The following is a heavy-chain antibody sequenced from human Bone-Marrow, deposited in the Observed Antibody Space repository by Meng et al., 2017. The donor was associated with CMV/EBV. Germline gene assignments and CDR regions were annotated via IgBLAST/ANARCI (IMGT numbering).Heavy chain of an antibody. V-gene: IGHV3-7*03. CDR1: GLTFRKSG. D-gene: IGHD2/OR15-2a*01. J-gene: IGHJ4*02. CDR3: SLSDVFLCSSFSY. CDR2: ISGDGREI. Sequence: GESLKISCAAPGLTFRKSGMSWLRQVPGKGLEWVADISGDGREIYYVDSVKGRFTVSRDNAKNKVYLQMNSLRAEDTAVYYCSLSDVFLCSSFSYCRQGTLVTVSS.